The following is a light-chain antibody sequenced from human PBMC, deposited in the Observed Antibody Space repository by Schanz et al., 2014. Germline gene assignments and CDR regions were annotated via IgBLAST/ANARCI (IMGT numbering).Light chain of an antibody. V-gene: IGLV2-8*01. J-gene: IGLJ3*02. CDR2: EVR. Sequence: QSALTQPPSASGSPGQSVTISCTATSDVVEGYNFVSWYQQHPGRAPKLLIYEVRQRPSGVSDRFSGSQSGNTASLTISGLQAEDESDYYCCSYAGSSSLVFGGGTKLTVL. CDR3: CSYAGSSSLV. CDR1: SDVVEGYNF.